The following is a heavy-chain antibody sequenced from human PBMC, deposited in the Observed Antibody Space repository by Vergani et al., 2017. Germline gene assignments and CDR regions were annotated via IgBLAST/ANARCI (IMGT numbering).Heavy chain of an antibody. CDR3: ARVWMVNDAFDI. CDR1: GGSSVVTT. V-gene: IGHV4-59*01. CDR2: IYYSGST. J-gene: IGHJ3*02. Sequence: QVQLQESGPGLVKPSETLSLTCTVSGGSSVVTTGAGSGSPGKGLEWIGYIYYSGSTNYNPSLKSRVTISVDTSKNQFSLKLSSVTAADTAVYYCARVWMVNDAFDIWGQGTMVTVSS. D-gene: IGHD5-18*01.